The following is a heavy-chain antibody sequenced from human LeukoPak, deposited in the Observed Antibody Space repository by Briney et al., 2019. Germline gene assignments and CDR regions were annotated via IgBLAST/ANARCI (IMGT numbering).Heavy chain of an antibody. CDR1: GFTFYDYA. J-gene: IGHJ5*02. Sequence: PGRSLRLSCAASGFTFYDYAMHWVRQAPGKGLEWVSGLSWNSGSIGYADSVKGRFTISGDNAKNSLYLQMNSLRPEDTALYYCAKGASRDGGVSGAWGQGTLVTVSS. CDR2: LSWNSGSI. V-gene: IGHV3-9*01. CDR3: AKGASRDGGVSGA. D-gene: IGHD2-8*02.